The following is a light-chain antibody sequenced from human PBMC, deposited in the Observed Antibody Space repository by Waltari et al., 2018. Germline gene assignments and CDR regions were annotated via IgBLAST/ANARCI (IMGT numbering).Light chain of an antibody. CDR2: EVS. CDR1: SSDVGGYNY. CDR3: SSYTSSSTLDVV. Sequence: QSALTQPASVSGSPGQSITISCTGTSSDVGGYNYASWYQQHPGKAPKLMIYEVSNRPLGVSNRFSGSKSGNTASLTISGLQAEDEADYYCSSYTSSSTLDVVFGGGTKLTVL. J-gene: IGLJ2*01. V-gene: IGLV2-14*01.